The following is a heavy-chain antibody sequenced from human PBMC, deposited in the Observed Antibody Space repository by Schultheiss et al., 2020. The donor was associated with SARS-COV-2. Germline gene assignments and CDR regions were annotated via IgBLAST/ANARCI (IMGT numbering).Heavy chain of an antibody. Sequence: SETLSLTCTVSGGSISNYYWNWIRQPPGKGLEWIGYNYYSGSTNYNPSLKSRVTISVDTSKNQFSLKLNSVTAADTAVYYCARESPGDFWSGYYTFDYWGQGTLVTVSS. V-gene: IGHV4-59*01. J-gene: IGHJ4*02. D-gene: IGHD3-3*01. CDR1: GGSISNYY. CDR3: ARESPGDFWSGYYTFDY. CDR2: NYYSGST.